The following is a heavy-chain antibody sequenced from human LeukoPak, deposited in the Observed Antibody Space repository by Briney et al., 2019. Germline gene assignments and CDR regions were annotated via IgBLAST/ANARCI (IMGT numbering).Heavy chain of an antibody. J-gene: IGHJ4*02. CDR3: ARVAVTVTYYFDY. D-gene: IGHD6-19*01. Sequence: PSQTLSLTCTVSGGSISSGDYYWSWIRQPPGKGLEWIGYIYHGGSTYYNPSLKSRVTISVDRSKNQFSLKLSSVTAADTAVYYCARVAVTVTYYFDYWGQGTLVTVSS. CDR2: IYHGGST. CDR1: GGSISSGDYY. V-gene: IGHV4-30-2*01.